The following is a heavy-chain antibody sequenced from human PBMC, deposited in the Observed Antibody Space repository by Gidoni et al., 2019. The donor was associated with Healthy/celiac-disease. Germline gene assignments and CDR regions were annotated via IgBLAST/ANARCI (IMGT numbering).Heavy chain of an antibody. CDR3: ASRKKGSEYYYYYGMDV. V-gene: IGHV3-66*02. J-gene: IGHJ6*02. Sequence: EVQLVESGGGLVQPGGSLRLSCAASGFTVSSNYMSWVRQAPGKGLGLVSVIYSGGSTYYADSVKGRFTISRDNSKNTLYLQMNSLRAEDTAVYYCASRKKGSEYYYYYGMDVWGQGTTVTVSS. CDR2: IYSGGST. CDR1: GFTVSSNY.